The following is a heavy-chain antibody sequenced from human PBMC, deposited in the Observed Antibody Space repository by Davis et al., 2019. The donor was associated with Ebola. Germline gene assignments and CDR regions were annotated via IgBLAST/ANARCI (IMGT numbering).Heavy chain of an antibody. Sequence: GESLKISCAASGFTFSSNWMHWVRQAPGKGLVWVSRTNSDGSITSYADSVKGRFTISRDNAKNTLYLQMNSLRDEDTAVYYCARGWLRTGFDYWGQGTLVTVSS. J-gene: IGHJ4*02. CDR1: GFTFSSNW. CDR3: ARGWLRTGFDY. CDR2: TNSDGSIT. V-gene: IGHV3-74*01. D-gene: IGHD5-12*01.